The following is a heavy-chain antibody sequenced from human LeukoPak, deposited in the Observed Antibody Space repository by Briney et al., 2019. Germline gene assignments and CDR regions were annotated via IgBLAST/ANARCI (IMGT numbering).Heavy chain of an antibody. V-gene: IGHV1-2*02. CDR1: GYPFTSYY. CDR2: INFSCGT. Sequence: ASVKVSCKASGYPFTSYYMHWLRQAPGQGLEWMGWINFSCGTKYAEKFRGRVTMTRDTSMATAYMQLTTLTSEGTAVYSSARDLRLFDHWPQGTLIPVS. J-gene: IGHJ5*02. CDR3: ARDLRLFDH. D-gene: IGHD3-3*01.